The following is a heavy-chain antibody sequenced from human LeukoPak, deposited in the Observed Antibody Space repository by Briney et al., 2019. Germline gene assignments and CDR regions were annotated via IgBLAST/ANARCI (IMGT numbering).Heavy chain of an antibody. J-gene: IGHJ5*02. D-gene: IGHD3-3*01. V-gene: IGHV1-69*13. CDR1: GGTFSSYG. CDR2: IIPIFGTA. CDR3: ANDDYDFWSGSGDWFDP. Sequence: GASVKVSCKASGGTFSSYGISWVRQAPGQGLEWMGGIIPIFGTANYAQKFQGRVTITADESTSTAYMELSSLRSEDTAVYYCANDDYDFWSGSGDWFDPWGQGTLVTVSS.